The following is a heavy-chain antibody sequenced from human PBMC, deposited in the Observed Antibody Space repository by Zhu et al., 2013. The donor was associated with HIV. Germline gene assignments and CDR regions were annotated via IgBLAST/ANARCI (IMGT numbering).Heavy chain of an antibody. J-gene: IGHJ3*02. CDR1: GGSFSGYY. Sequence: QVQLQQWGAGLLKPSETLSLTCAVYGGSFSGYYWSWIRQPPGKGLEWIGEINHSGSTNYNPSLKSRVTISVDTSKNQFSLKLSSVTAADTAVYYCASIGPTDSFDIWGQGTMVTVSS. CDR3: ASIGPTDSFDI. V-gene: IGHV4-34*01. CDR2: INHSGST.